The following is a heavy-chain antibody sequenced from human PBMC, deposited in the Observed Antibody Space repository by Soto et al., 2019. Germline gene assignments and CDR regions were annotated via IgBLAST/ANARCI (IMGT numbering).Heavy chain of an antibody. CDR3: VKGDLDTAVVNSPDAFDF. Sequence: GGSMRLSCEAYGFMFNDYGIHCVRQAPGKGLDWVAVISYDGDNKYYAQSVKGRFTISRDNSKNTLFLHMDSLRREDTAVYHCVKGDLDTAVVNSPDAFDFWGQGTMVTVSS. D-gene: IGHD5-18*01. V-gene: IGHV3-30*18. J-gene: IGHJ3*01. CDR1: GFMFNDYG. CDR2: ISYDGDNK.